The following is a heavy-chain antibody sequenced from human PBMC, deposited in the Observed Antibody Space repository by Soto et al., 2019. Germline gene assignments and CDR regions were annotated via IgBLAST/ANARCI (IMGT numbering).Heavy chain of an antibody. CDR3: ARQINSGYDYLYYFDY. D-gene: IGHD5-12*01. Sequence: SETLSLTCTVSGGSISSYYWSWIRQPPGKGLEWIGYIYYSGSTNYKPSLKNRVTISVDTSKNQFSLKLSSVTAADTAVYYCARQINSGYDYLYYFDYWGQGTLVTVS. J-gene: IGHJ4*02. V-gene: IGHV4-59*08. CDR2: IYYSGST. CDR1: GGSISSYY.